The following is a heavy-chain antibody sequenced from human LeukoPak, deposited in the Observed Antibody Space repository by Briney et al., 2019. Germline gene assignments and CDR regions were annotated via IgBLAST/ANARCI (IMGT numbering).Heavy chain of an antibody. J-gene: IGHJ4*02. CDR2: ISGSGDST. CDR3: AKGYSGSWYVWDC. V-gene: IGHV3-23*01. D-gene: IGHD6-13*01. CDR1: GFTFGSYA. Sequence: PGESLRLSCAASGFTFGSYAMSRVRQAPGKGPEWVSSISGSGDSTYYADPVKGRFTFSRDNSKNTLYLQMSSLRAEDTAVYYCAKGYSGSWYVWDCWGQGTLVTVSS.